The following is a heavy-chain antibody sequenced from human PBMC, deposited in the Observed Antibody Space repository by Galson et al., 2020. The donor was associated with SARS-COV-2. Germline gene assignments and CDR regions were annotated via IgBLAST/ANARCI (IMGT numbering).Heavy chain of an antibody. CDR1: GGPISSGGYY. CDR3: ARLPYYDSSGYLTLGYYYGMDV. Sequence: SETLSLTCTVSGGPISSGGYYWSWIRQHPGKGLEWIGYIYYSGSTYYNPSLKSRVTISVDTSKNQFSLKLSSVTAADTAVYYCARLPYYDSSGYLTLGYYYGMDVWGQGTTVTVSS. J-gene: IGHJ6*02. CDR2: IYYSGST. V-gene: IGHV4-31*03. D-gene: IGHD3-22*01.